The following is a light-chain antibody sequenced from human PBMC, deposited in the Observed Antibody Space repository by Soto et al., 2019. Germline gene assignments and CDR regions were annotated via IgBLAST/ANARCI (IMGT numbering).Light chain of an antibody. CDR1: QSVSSN. CDR2: GAS. Sequence: IVLTQSPGTLSLSPGERATLSCRASQSVSSNLAWYQQKPGQAPRVLIYGASSRATGIPDRFSGSGSGADFTLTISRLEPEDFAVYYCQQYTTSPFTFGPGTTVDIK. V-gene: IGKV3-20*01. CDR3: QQYTTSPFT. J-gene: IGKJ3*01.